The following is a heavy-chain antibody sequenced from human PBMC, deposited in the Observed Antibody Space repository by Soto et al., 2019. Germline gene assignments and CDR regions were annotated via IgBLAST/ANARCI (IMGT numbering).Heavy chain of an antibody. Sequence: PSETLSLTCTVSGGAINSNYWAWIRQPPGEGLEWIGYVLYSGGSRYNPSLKSRVTISLDTSKSQFSLKLSSVTAADTAVYYCARVSQYCTSSSCSVDRHDYWGQGSLVTVSS. D-gene: IGHD2-2*01. J-gene: IGHJ4*02. V-gene: IGHV4-59*01. CDR2: VLYSGGS. CDR1: GGAINSNY. CDR3: ARVSQYCTSSSCSVDRHDY.